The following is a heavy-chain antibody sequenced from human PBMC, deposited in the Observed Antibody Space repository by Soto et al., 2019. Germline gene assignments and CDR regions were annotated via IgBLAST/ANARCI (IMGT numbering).Heavy chain of an antibody. CDR3: ARDEQPSSSWYGYFQQ. Sequence: ASVKVSCKASGYTFTSYAMHWVRQAPGQRLEWMGWINAGNGNTKYSQKFQGRVTITRDTSASTAYMELSSLRSEDTAVYYCARDEQPSSSWYGYFQQWGQGTLVTVSS. J-gene: IGHJ1*01. V-gene: IGHV1-3*01. D-gene: IGHD6-13*01. CDR2: INAGNGNT. CDR1: GYTFTSYA.